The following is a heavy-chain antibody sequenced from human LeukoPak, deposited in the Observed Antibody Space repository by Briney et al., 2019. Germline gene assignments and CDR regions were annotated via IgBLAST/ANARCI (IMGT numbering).Heavy chain of an antibody. V-gene: IGHV4-39*01. D-gene: IGHD6-19*01. CDR3: ARHGPGSSGWYPAFDI. Sequence: SETLSLTCTVSGGSISSSSYYWGWIRQPPGKGLEWIASFYYSGSTYYNPSLKRRFTISVDTSKNQFSLKLSSVTAADTAVYYCARHGPGSSGWYPAFDIWGQGTMVAVSS. CDR1: GGSISSSSYY. CDR2: FYYSGST. J-gene: IGHJ3*02.